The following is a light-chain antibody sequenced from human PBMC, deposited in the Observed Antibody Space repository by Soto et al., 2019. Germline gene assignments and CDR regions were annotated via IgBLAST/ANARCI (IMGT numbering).Light chain of an antibody. J-gene: IGKJ4*02. CDR2: KES. Sequence: DIQMTQSPSTLSASVGDRVTITCRASQSISSWLAWYQQKPGKAPKLLIYKESSLESGGPSSFSGSGSRTEFPLTISSLQPDDFATYSGQQDNSYPLTVGGATKVEIK. CDR3: QQDNSYPLT. V-gene: IGKV1-5*03. CDR1: QSISSW.